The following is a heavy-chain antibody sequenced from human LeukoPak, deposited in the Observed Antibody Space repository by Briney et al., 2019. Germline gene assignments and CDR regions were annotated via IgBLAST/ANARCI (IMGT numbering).Heavy chain of an antibody. CDR3: ATAAFYRSDS. J-gene: IGHJ4*02. D-gene: IGHD6-13*01. CDR1: GVSISSSYW. V-gene: IGHV4-4*02. CDR2: IHHSGRI. Sequence: SETLSLTCAVSGVSISSSYWWSWSRQPPGKGLERIGEIHHSGRINYKPSLKSRVTISVDKSKNQFSLSLTSVTAADTAVYYCATAAFYRSDSWGQGTLVTVSS.